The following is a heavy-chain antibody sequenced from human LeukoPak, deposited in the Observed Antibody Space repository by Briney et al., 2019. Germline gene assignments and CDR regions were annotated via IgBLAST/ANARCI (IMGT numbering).Heavy chain of an antibody. CDR1: GGSISSYY. V-gene: IGHV4-59*08. D-gene: IGHD6-19*01. Sequence: SETLSLTCTVSGGSISSYYWSWLRQPPGKGLEWIGYTYYSGSTNYNPSLKSRVTISVDSSKNQFSLRLTSVTATDTAVYYCATHGSYRSHLYKGFDSWGQGTLVIVSS. J-gene: IGHJ4*02. CDR3: ATHGSYRSHLYKGFDS. CDR2: TYYSGST.